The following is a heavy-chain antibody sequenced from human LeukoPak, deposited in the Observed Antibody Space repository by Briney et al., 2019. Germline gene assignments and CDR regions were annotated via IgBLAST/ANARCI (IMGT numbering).Heavy chain of an antibody. Sequence: ASVKVSCKASGYTFTSYAMHWVRQAPGQRLEWMGWINAGNGNTKYSQKFQGRVTITRDTSASTAYMELSSLRSEDTAVYYCAREVTYYDFWSGYYTKYYFDYWGQGTLVTVSS. CDR1: GYTFTSYA. CDR3: AREVTYYDFWSGYYTKYYFDY. V-gene: IGHV1-3*01. J-gene: IGHJ4*02. CDR2: INAGNGNT. D-gene: IGHD3-3*01.